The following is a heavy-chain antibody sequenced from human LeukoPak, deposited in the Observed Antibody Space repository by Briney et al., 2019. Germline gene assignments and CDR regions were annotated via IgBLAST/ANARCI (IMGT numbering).Heavy chain of an antibody. CDR1: GFTFSTYE. V-gene: IGHV3-48*03. CDR2: ISSSGSTI. J-gene: IGHJ4*02. D-gene: IGHD2-2*01. CDR3: ASEGYCDSTSCYDFDY. Sequence: GGSLRLSCAASGFTFSTYEMNWVRQVPGKGLEWVSFISSSGSTIHYADSVKGRFTISRDNAKNSLYLQMNSLRAEDTAVYYCASEGYCDSTSCYDFDYWGQGTLVTVSS.